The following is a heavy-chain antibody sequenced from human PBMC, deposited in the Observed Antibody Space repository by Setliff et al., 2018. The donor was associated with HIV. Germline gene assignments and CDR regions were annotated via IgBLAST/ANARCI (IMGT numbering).Heavy chain of an antibody. V-gene: IGHV1-46*01. J-gene: IGHJ3*02. Sequence: ASVKVSCKPSGYSFTNHYTHWVRQAPGQGLEWMEVINATGGSTRNTQKFQGRVAMTRDTSTSTVYMELSSLRSEDTAVYYCASAGAWQRNALDIWGQGTMVTVSS. CDR3: ASAGAWQRNALDI. CDR1: GYSFTNHY. CDR2: INATGGST. D-gene: IGHD5-12*01.